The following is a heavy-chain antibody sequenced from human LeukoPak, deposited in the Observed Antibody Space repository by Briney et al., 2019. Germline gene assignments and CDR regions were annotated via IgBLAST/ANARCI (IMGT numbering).Heavy chain of an antibody. D-gene: IGHD3-22*01. V-gene: IGHV1-69*01. CDR1: GGTFIRYA. Sequence: SVKVSCKASGGTFIRYAISWVRQAPGQGLEWMGGIIPIFGTANYAQKFQGRITITADDSTSTAYMELSSLRSEDTAVYYCARVYLKRDYYDSSAYFSFDYWGQGTLVTVSS. CDR3: ARVYLKRDYYDSSAYFSFDY. CDR2: IIPIFGTA. J-gene: IGHJ4*02.